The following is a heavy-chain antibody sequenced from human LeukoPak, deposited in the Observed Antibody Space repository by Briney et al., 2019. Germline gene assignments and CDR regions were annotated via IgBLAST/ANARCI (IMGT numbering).Heavy chain of an antibody. Sequence: ASVKVSCKASGYTFTGYFLHWVRQAPGQGLEWMGWVNPNNGFTNYTQKFKGRVTMTRDTSSSTAYMELNRLTSDDTAVFYCARGWGSLYYFDYWGQATLVTVSS. J-gene: IGHJ4*02. CDR2: VNPNNGFT. D-gene: IGHD3-16*01. CDR3: ARGWGSLYYFDY. V-gene: IGHV1-2*02. CDR1: GYTFTGYF.